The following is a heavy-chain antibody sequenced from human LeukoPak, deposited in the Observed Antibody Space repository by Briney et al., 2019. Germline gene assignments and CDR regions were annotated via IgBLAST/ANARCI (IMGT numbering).Heavy chain of an antibody. CDR2: ISAYNGNT. V-gene: IGHV1-18*01. Sequence: ASVTVSCKASGYTFTSYGLSWVRQAPGQGLEWMGWISAYNGNTNYAQKLQGRVTITTDTSTSTALMELKSLRCDDPAGDYRAGGAPYTNHLRIDYWGQGTLVTVSS. CDR1: GYTFTSYG. CDR3: AGGAPYTNHLRIDY. J-gene: IGHJ4*02.